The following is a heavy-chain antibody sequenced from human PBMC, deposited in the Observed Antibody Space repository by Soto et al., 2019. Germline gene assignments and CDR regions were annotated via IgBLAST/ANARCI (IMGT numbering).Heavy chain of an antibody. J-gene: IGHJ6*02. CDR1: GGSITNYY. Sequence: PSETLSLTCTVSGGSITNYYWSWIRQPPGKGLEWIGFIYYSGSTNYNPSLKSRVTISVSTSKNQVSLKLSSVTAADTAVYYCARDGTPVAAGYYGTEVWGQGTTVNISS. V-gene: IGHV4-59*01. CDR3: ARDGTPVAAGYYGTEV. D-gene: IGHD2-21*01. CDR2: IYYSGST.